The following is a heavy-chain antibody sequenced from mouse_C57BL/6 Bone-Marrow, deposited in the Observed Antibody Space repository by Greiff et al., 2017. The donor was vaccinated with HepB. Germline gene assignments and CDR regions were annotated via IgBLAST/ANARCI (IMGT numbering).Heavy chain of an antibody. CDR2: IEPETGGT. CDR1: GYTFTDYE. CDR3: TRKGNYLFWFAY. D-gene: IGHD2-1*01. Sequence: VQLQQSGAELVRPGASVTLSCKASGYTFTDYEMHWVKQTPVHGLEWIGAIEPETGGTAYNQKFKGKAILTADKSSSTAYMELRSLTSEDSAVYYCTRKGNYLFWFAYWGQGTLVTVSA. V-gene: IGHV1-15*01. J-gene: IGHJ3*01.